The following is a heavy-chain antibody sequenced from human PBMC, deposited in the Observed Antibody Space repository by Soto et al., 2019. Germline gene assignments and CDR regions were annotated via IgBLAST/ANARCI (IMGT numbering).Heavy chain of an antibody. V-gene: IGHV3-30*03. Sequence: QVKLVESGGGVVQPGRSLSLSCVASGFTFGSHGMHWVRQAPGKGLEWVAVISYDGGNKFYTDSLKGRVSISRDNSKNTLYLQMTSLETEDTAVYYCARDLEPRAAPGWYYGLDVWGQGTTVTVSS. D-gene: IGHD6-19*01. CDR1: GFTFGSHG. J-gene: IGHJ6*02. CDR3: ARDLEPRAAPGWYYGLDV. CDR2: ISYDGGNK.